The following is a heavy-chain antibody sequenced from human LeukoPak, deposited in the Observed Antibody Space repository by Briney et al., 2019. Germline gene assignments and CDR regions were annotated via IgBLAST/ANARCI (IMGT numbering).Heavy chain of an antibody. CDR2: IIPIFGTA. CDR1: GYTFTSYD. J-gene: IGHJ6*03. CDR3: ARGPSITMVRGGQWYYYMDV. V-gene: IGHV1-69*13. Sequence: VASVKVSCKASGYTFTSYDINWVRQATGQGLEWMGAIIPIFGTANYAQKFQGRVTITADESTSTAYMELSSLRSEDTSVYYCARGPSITMVRGGQWYYYMDVWGKGTTVTISS. D-gene: IGHD3-10*01.